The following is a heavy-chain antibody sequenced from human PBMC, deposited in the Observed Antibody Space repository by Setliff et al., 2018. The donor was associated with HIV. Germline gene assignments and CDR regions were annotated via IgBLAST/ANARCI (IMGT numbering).Heavy chain of an antibody. Sequence: SETLSLTCTISGDFFSSDYYWGWIRQSPGKGLEWIGNIFHSGTTYYNPSLRSRITISVDTSKNQFFLNMTSVTAADTAVLYCVRAPPGIQLLASTNGPYYFDYWGHGTLVTVSS. V-gene: IGHV4-38-2*02. CDR1: GDFFSSDYY. D-gene: IGHD1-1*01. CDR2: IFHSGTT. CDR3: VRAPPGIQLLASTNGPYYFDY. J-gene: IGHJ4*01.